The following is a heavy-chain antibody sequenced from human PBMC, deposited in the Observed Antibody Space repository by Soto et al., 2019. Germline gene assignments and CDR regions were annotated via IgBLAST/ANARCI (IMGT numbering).Heavy chain of an antibody. J-gene: IGHJ5*02. V-gene: IGHV4-4*07. Sequence: QVHLQESGPGLVKPSETLSLNCTVSGGTMNSYYWTWIRQPAGKGLEWIGRIYSSGSTKYNPSLQSRVTMSLDTSKNQFSLRLTSVTAADTAVYYCARGQRCSDWIDPWGQGTLVTVSS. CDR1: GGTMNSYY. CDR3: ARGQRCSDWIDP. CDR2: IYSSGST. D-gene: IGHD3-10*02.